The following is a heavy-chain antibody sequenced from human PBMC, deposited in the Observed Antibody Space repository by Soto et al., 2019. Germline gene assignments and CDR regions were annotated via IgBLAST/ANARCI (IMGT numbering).Heavy chain of an antibody. CDR2: ISDSGDIT. D-gene: IGHD6-6*01. J-gene: IGHJ4*02. CDR1: EFTFSTYG. CDR3: AKPWVSSITDRPPRFDY. Sequence: SLRLSCAASEFTFSTYGMTWVRQAPGRGLQWVATISDSGDITYYADSVKGRFTISRDNSRNTLYLQMNNLRAEDTALYYCAKPWVSSITDRPPRFDYCGRGPLVTLSS. V-gene: IGHV3-23*01.